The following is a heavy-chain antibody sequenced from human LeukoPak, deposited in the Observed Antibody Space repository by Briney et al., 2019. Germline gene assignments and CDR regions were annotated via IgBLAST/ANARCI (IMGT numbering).Heavy chain of an antibody. CDR2: ISSSSSYI. CDR1: GFTFSSYS. CDR3: ARDSPVTTSIIDYYYYMDV. D-gene: IGHD4-17*01. V-gene: IGHV3-21*01. Sequence: PGGSLRLSCAASGFTFSSYSMNWVRQAPGKGLEWVSSISSSSSYIYYADSVKGRFTISRDNAKNSLYLQMNSLRAEDTAVYYCARDSPVTTSIIDYYYYMDVWGKGTTVTVSS. J-gene: IGHJ6*03.